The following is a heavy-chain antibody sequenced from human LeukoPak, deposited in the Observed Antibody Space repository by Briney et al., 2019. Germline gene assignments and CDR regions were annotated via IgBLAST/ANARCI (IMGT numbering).Heavy chain of an antibody. J-gene: IGHJ4*02. CDR1: GFTVSSNY. Sequence: PGGSLRLSCAASGFTVSSNYMSWVRQAPGKGLEWVSVIYSGGSTYYADSVKGRFTISRDNSKNTLYLQMNSLRAEDTAVYYCATSIANTAMAIGYWGQGTLVTVSS. D-gene: IGHD5-18*01. V-gene: IGHV3-53*01. CDR2: IYSGGST. CDR3: ATSIANTAMAIGY.